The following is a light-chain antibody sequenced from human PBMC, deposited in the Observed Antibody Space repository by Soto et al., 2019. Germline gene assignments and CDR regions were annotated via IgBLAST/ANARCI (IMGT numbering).Light chain of an antibody. CDR3: QHYDSSQWT. Sequence: EIVLTQSPGTLSLSPGERATLSCRASQSVSSSYLAWYQQKPGQAPRLLIYDASSRATGISDRFSGSGSGTDFTSTISRLEPEDFAVYYCQHYDSSQWTFGQGTKVDIK. CDR2: DAS. CDR1: QSVSSSY. V-gene: IGKV3-20*01. J-gene: IGKJ1*01.